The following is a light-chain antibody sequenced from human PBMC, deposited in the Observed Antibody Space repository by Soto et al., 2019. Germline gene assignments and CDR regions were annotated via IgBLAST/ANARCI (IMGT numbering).Light chain of an antibody. CDR2: AAS. V-gene: IGKV1-5*01. CDR3: QETFTTPYT. Sequence: DIQMTQSPSTLSASVGDRVTITCRASQSVSNWLAWYQQKPGKAPKVLIYAASNLESGVPSRFSGSGSGTDFSLTISSLQAGDFATYFCQETFTTPYTFGQGTRLEIK. J-gene: IGKJ5*01. CDR1: QSVSNW.